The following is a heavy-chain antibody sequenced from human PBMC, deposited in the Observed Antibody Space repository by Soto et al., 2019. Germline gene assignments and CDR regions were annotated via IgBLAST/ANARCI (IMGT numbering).Heavy chain of an antibody. J-gene: IGHJ4*02. D-gene: IGHD6-19*01. CDR3: AADPGYSSVWYDDY. CDR2: ISAYNGNT. CDR1: GYTFTSYG. Sequence: ASVKVSCKASGYTFTSYGISWVRQAPGQGLEWMGWISAYNGNTNYAQKLQGRVTMTTDTSTSTAYMELRSLRSDDTAVYYCAADPGYSSVWYDDYWGQGTLVTVSS. V-gene: IGHV1-18*01.